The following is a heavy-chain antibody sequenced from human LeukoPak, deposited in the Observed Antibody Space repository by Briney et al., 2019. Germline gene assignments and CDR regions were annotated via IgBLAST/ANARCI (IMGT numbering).Heavy chain of an antibody. CDR3: AREDRPGYSYGYLPSSSDY. J-gene: IGHJ4*02. D-gene: IGHD5-18*01. CDR2: ISSSSSYI. V-gene: IGHV3-21*01. CDR1: GFTFSSYW. Sequence: PGGSLRLSCAASGFTFSSYWMHWVRQAPGKGLEWVSSISSSSSYIYYADSVKGRFTISRDNAKNSLYLQMNSLRAEDTAVYYCAREDRPGYSYGYLPSSSDYWGQGTLVTVSS.